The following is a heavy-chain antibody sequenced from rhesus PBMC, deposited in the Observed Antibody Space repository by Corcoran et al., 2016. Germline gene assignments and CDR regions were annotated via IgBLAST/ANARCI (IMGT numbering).Heavy chain of an antibody. Sequence: EVQLVESGGGLVQPGGSLRLSCAASGFPFSSYWMHWVRQAPGKGLELISAINSAGSSTYYADSVKGRFTISRENAKNTLYLQMDGLRAEDTAVYYCAGERSNLYYYGLDSWGQGVVVTVSS. J-gene: IGHJ6*01. D-gene: IGHD4-23*01. CDR2: INSAGSST. V-gene: IGHV3-14*01. CDR1: GFPFSSYW. CDR3: AGERSNLYYYGLDS.